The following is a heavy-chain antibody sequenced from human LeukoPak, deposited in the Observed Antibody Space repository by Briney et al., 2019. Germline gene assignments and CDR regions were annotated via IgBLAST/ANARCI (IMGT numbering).Heavy chain of an antibody. J-gene: IGHJ6*03. CDR1: GFTFSSYS. D-gene: IGHD3-10*01. V-gene: IGHV3-21*01. Sequence: PGGSLRLSCAASGFTFSSYSMNWVRQAPGKGLEWVSSISSSSSYIYYADSVKGRFTISRGNAKNSLYLQMNSLGAEDTAVYYCARSGIKMVRGVIIKSPYHMDVWGKGTTVTVSS. CDR2: ISSSSSYI. CDR3: ARSGIKMVRGVIIKSPYHMDV.